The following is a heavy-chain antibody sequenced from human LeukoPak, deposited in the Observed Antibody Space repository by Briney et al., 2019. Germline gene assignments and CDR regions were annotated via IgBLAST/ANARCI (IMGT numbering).Heavy chain of an antibody. V-gene: IGHV3-23*01. J-gene: IGHJ4*02. CDR3: AKVLREPNSGSSSYYFDY. Sequence: GGSLRLSCAVSGITLSNYGMSWVRQAPGKGLEWVAGISGSGGGTKYADSVKGRFTISRDNSKNTLFLQMTSLRAEDTAVYYCAKVLREPNSGSSSYYFDYWGQGTLVTVSS. CDR1: GITLSNYG. D-gene: IGHD3-10*01. CDR2: ISGSGGGT.